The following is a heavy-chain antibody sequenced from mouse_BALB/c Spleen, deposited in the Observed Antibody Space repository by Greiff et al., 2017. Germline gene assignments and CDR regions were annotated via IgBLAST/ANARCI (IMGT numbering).Heavy chain of an antibody. CDR2: ISSGSSTI. V-gene: IGHV5-17*02. D-gene: IGHD1-1*01. CDR1: GFTFSSFG. CDR3: ARDYYGSSGFAY. J-gene: IGHJ3*01. Sequence: EVMLVESGGGLVQPGGSRKLSCAASGFTFSSFGMHWVRQAPEKGLEWVAYISSGSSTIYYADTVKGRFTISRDNPKNTLFLQITSLRSEDTAMYYCARDYYGSSGFAYWGQGTLVTVSA.